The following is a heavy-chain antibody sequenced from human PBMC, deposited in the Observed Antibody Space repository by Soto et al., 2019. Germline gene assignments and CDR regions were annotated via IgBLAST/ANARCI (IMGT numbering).Heavy chain of an antibody. CDR1: GFTFRTYA. Sequence: QPGGSLRLSCAASGFTFRTYAMNWVRQAPGKGLEWVSGISGAGGGAYYAGSVKGRFAISRDNSKNTLYLQMNSLRAEDTAVYYCAKDRTVYYDFWSGPPSLDVWGQGTTVT. CDR2: ISGAGGGA. V-gene: IGHV3-23*01. J-gene: IGHJ6*02. D-gene: IGHD3-3*01. CDR3: AKDRTVYYDFWSGPPSLDV.